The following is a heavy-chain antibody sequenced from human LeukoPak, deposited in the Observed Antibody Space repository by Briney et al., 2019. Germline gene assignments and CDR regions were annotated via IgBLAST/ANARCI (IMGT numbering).Heavy chain of an antibody. V-gene: IGHV4-31*03. CDR1: GGSISSGGYY. CDR2: IYYSGST. CDR3: ARTDDNYYYYMDV. D-gene: IGHD3-9*01. J-gene: IGHJ6*03. Sequence: PSQTLSLTCTVSGGSISSGGYYWSWLRQHPGKGLEWIGYIYYSGSTYYNPSLKSRVTISVDTSKNQFSLKLSSVTAADTAVYYCARTDDNYYYYMDVWGKGTTVTVSS.